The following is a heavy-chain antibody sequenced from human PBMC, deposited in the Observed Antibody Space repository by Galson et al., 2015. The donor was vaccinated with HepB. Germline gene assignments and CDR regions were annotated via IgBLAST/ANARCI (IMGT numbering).Heavy chain of an antibody. CDR3: ARDSRTYSSGSDKESSQH. CDR1: GYTFTSYY. Sequence: SVKVSCKASGYTFTSYYMHWVRQAPGQGLEWMGIINPSGGSTSYAQKFQGRVTMTRDTSTSTVYMELSSLRSEDTAVYYCARDSRTYSSGSDKESSQHWGQGTLITVSS. CDR2: INPSGGST. J-gene: IGHJ1*01. V-gene: IGHV1-46*01. D-gene: IGHD6-19*01.